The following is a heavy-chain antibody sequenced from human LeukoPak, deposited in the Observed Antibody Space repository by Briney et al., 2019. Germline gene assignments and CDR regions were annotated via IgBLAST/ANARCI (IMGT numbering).Heavy chain of an antibody. Sequence: GGSLRLSCAASGFTVSSNYMSWVRQAPGKGLEWVSLIYNGGSTYHADSVKGRLTISRDNSKNPVYLQMNSLRAEDTAVYYCARGHYYSGIHQGAFDIGGQGKIVPVSA. CDR1: GFTVSSNY. D-gene: IGHD1-14*01. V-gene: IGHV3-53*01. CDR3: ARGHYYSGIHQGAFDI. CDR2: IYNGGST. J-gene: IGHJ3*02.